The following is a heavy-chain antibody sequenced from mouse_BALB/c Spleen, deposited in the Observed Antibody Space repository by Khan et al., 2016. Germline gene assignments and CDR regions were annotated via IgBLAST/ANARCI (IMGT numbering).Heavy chain of an antibody. CDR3: TRWVRNTIDY. Sequence: EVQLQESGPGLVKPSQSLSLTCTVSGYSITSDYAWNWIRQFPGNKLEWMGYISYSGNTGYNPYLKSRISITRDTSKNQFFLQLNSVTAEDTGTYYCTRWVRNTIDYWGQGTSVTVSS. J-gene: IGHJ4*01. CDR1: GYSITSDYA. V-gene: IGHV3-2*02. D-gene: IGHD2-14*01. CDR2: ISYSGNT.